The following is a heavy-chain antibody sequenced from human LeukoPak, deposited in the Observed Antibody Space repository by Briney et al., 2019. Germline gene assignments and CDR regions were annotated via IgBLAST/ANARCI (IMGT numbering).Heavy chain of an antibody. V-gene: IGHV1-2*02. D-gene: IGHD5-12*01. Sequence: GASVRVSCKASGYTFTVYYMHWVRHAPGQGLEWRGWINPNSGGTNYAQKFQGRVTMTRDTSISTAYMELSRLRAEDTAVYYCARVSVANDYWGQGTLVTVSS. CDR3: ARVSVANDY. J-gene: IGHJ4*02. CDR1: GYTFTVYY. CDR2: INPNSGGT.